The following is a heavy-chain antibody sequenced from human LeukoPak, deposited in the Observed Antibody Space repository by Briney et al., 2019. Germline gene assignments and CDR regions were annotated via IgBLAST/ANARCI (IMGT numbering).Heavy chain of an antibody. V-gene: IGHV3-23*01. CDR3: AKDLWFGESFDY. D-gene: IGHD3-10*01. J-gene: IGHJ4*02. Sequence: GGSLRLSCAASGFTFSSYAMSWVRQAPGKGLEWVAAISGSGGSTYYADSVKGRFTISRDNSKNTLYLQMNSLRAEDTAVYYCAKDLWFGESFDYWGQGTPVTVSS. CDR2: ISGSGGST. CDR1: GFTFSSYA.